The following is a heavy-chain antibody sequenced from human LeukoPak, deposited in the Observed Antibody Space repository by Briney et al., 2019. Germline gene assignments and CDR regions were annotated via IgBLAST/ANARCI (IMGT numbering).Heavy chain of an antibody. CDR2: ISSNGNT. CDR1: GFVVSNNY. J-gene: IGHJ4*02. V-gene: IGHV3-53*01. Sequence: GGSLRLSCAASGFVVSNNYMNWVRQAPGKGLEWVSVISSNGNTYYLDSVKGRFTIPRDNSMNSLYLQMNSLRAEDTAVYYCSRGITGNTSPFDSWGQGTLVTVSS. CDR3: SRGITGNTSPFDS. D-gene: IGHD1-7*01.